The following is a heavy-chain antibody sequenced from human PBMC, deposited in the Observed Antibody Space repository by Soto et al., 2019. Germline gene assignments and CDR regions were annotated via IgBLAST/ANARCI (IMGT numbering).Heavy chain of an antibody. CDR3: AGSRTGALDY. Sequence: ASVKVSCKASGFSFSTYGITWVRQAPGQGLEWMGWITASNGNTHYAQNLQGRVTMTADTSTSIASMDLTSLRGDDTAVYYCAGSRTGALDYWGPGALVTVSS. J-gene: IGHJ4*02. CDR2: ITASNGNT. CDR1: GFSFSTYG. D-gene: IGHD7-27*01. V-gene: IGHV1-18*04.